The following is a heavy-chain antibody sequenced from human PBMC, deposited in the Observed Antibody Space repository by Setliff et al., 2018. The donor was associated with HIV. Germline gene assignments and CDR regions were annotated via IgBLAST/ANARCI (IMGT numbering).Heavy chain of an antibody. CDR1: RSTFNSHT. D-gene: IGHD3-3*01. J-gene: IGHJ6*03. CDR2: IIPILGVA. V-gene: IGHV1-69*02. CDR3: VRGVQSPPHYSYYYMDV. Sequence: SVKVSCKASRSTFNSHTINWARQAPGQGLDWMGRIIPILGVANYAQRFQGKVTITADKSTSTAYMELTSLRFDDTAMYYCVRGVQSPPHYSYYYMDVWGEGTMVTVSS.